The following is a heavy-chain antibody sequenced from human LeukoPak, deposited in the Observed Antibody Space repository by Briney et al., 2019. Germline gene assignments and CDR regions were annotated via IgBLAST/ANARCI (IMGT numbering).Heavy chain of an antibody. CDR3: ARDAGYGMDV. CDR1: EGGLSHAGYF. Sequence: PSETLSLTCPISEGGLSHAGYFWSWVRQRPGKGLEWMGYMDHSGRSYYGPSLESRVVISVDTSKNQVSLTVRSVTAADTAVYYCARDAGYGMDVWGQGTTVTVSS. J-gene: IGHJ6*02. V-gene: IGHV4-31*03. CDR2: MDHSGRS.